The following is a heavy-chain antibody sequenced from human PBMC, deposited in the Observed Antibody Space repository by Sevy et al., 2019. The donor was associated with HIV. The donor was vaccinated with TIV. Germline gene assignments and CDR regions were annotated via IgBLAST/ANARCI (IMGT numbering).Heavy chain of an antibody. V-gene: IGHV1-2*02. CDR1: GYTFTGQY. CDR2: INPNNGDT. D-gene: IGHD5-18*01. Sequence: ASVKVSCKASGYTFTGQYIHWVRQAPGQGLEWMGWINPNNGDTNYPQEFQGRVTINRNTSISTAYMELSGLKSDDTAVYYCSRDLRLRGYSYGCFDYWGQGTLVTVSS. J-gene: IGHJ4*02. CDR3: SRDLRLRGYSYGCFDY.